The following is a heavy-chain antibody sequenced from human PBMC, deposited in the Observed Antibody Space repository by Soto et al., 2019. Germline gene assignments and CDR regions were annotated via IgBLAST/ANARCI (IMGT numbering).Heavy chain of an antibody. CDR2: IYHSGST. CDR1: GGSISSSNW. Sequence: QVQLQESGPGLVKPSGTLSLTCAVSGGSISSSNWWSWVRQPPGKGLEWIGGIYHSGSTNYNTSLKSRVTIAVDKSKNQFSLKLSSVTAADTAVYYCARAGIAAAGTLGEFDYWGQGTLVTVSS. V-gene: IGHV4-4*02. CDR3: ARAGIAAAGTLGEFDY. J-gene: IGHJ4*02. D-gene: IGHD6-13*01.